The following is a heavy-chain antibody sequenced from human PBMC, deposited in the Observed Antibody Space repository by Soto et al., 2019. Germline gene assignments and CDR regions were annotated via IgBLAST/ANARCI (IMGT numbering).Heavy chain of an antibody. CDR3: ARVRDWGWFDP. V-gene: IGHV3-7*01. CDR1: GFSFSSYW. J-gene: IGHJ5*02. CDR2: IKHDGSEK. D-gene: IGHD2-21*02. Sequence: EVQLVESGGGLVQPGGSLRLSCAASGFSFSSYWMGWIRQAPGKGLEWVANIKHDGSEKYYVDSVKGRFTISRDNAKNSVYLQMYSLRAEDTAVYYCARVRDWGWFDPWGQGTLVTVSS.